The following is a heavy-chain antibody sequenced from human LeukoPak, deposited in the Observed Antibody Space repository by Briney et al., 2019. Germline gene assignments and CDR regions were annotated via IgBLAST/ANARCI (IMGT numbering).Heavy chain of an antibody. J-gene: IGHJ4*02. CDR1: GFTFSSYW. CDR3: ARGHRIITGNSYYFDY. CDR2: IKQDGSEK. Sequence: GGSLRLSCAASGFTFSSYWMSWVRQVPGKGLEWVANIKQDGSEKYYVDSVKGRFTISRDNAKNSLYLQMNSLRAEDTAVYYCARGHRIITGNSYYFDYWGQGTLVTVSS. D-gene: IGHD1-20*01. V-gene: IGHV3-7*01.